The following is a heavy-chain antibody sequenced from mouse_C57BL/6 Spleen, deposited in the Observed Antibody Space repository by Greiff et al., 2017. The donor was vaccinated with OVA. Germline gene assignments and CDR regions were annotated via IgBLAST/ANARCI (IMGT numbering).Heavy chain of an antibody. J-gene: IGHJ3*01. V-gene: IGHV1-26*01. CDR1: GYTFTDYY. CDR3: ARWQLDSSGYVGFAY. Sequence: VQLQQSGPELVKPGASVKISCKASGYTFTDYYMNWVKQSHGKSLEWIGDINPNNGGTSYNQKFKGKAKLTGDKSSSTAYMELRSLTSEDSAVYYCARWQLDSSGYVGFAYWGQGTLVTVSA. CDR2: INPNNGGT. D-gene: IGHD3-2*02.